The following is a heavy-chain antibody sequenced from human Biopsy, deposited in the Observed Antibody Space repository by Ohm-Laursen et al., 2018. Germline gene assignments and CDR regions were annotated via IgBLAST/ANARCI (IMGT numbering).Heavy chain of an antibody. CDR1: GDSINSSY. D-gene: IGHD2-15*01. CDR2: ISNSGTT. CDR3: ARRGSGGRSFDY. V-gene: IGHV4-59*08. Sequence: TLSLTCTVSGDSINSSYWSWIRQAPGQGLEWIGFISNSGTTNYNPSLKSRVTISADTSKNQFFLKLGSVTVADTAVFYCARRGSGGRSFDYWGQGSLVTVSS. J-gene: IGHJ4*02.